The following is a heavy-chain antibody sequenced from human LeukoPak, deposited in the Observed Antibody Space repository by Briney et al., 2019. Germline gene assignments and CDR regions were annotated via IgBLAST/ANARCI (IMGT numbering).Heavy chain of an antibody. D-gene: IGHD4-17*01. CDR3: ATWDDYGDYVAFEY. V-gene: IGHV3-21*01. CDR2: ISSSATYI. Sequence: GGSLRLSCAGSGFTFSSYTMNWVRQAPGKGLEWVSSISSSATYIYHADSVRGRFTISRDDAKNSLFLHMNSLRAEATAVYYCATWDDYGDYVAFEYWGQGTLVTVSS. J-gene: IGHJ4*02. CDR1: GFTFSSYT.